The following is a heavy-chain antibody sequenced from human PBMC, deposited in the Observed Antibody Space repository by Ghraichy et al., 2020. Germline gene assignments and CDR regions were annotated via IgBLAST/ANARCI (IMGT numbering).Heavy chain of an antibody. J-gene: IGHJ6*02. V-gene: IGHV4-34*01. CDR3: AREAYLRYFDWLLSGPPVYYYYGMDV. D-gene: IGHD3-9*01. CDR1: GGSFSGYY. CDR2: INHSGST. Sequence: SETLSLTCAVYGGSFSGYYWSWIRQPPGKGLEWIGEINHSGSTNYNPSLKSRVTISVDTSKNQFSLKLSSVTAADTAVYYCAREAYLRYFDWLLSGPPVYYYYGMDVWGQGTTVTVSS.